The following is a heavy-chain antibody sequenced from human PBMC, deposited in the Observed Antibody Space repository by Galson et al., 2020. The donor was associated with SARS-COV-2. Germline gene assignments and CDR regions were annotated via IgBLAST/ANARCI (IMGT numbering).Heavy chain of an antibody. D-gene: IGHD2-2*02. J-gene: IGHJ6*03. V-gene: IGHV3-13*01. CDR2: IGTAGDT. Sequence: GESLKISCAASGFTFSSYDMHWVRQATGKGLEWVSAIGTAGDTYYPGSVKGRFTISRENAKNSLYLQMNSLRAGDTAVYYCARGDIVVVPAAISNYYYYYMDVWGKGTTVTVSS. CDR3: ARGDIVVVPAAISNYYYYYMDV. CDR1: GFTFSSYD.